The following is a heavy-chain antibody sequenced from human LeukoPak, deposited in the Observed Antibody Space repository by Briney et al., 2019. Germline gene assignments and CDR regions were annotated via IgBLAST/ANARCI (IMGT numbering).Heavy chain of an antibody. CDR3: ARYYYDSSGYYLDY. V-gene: IGHV4-59*01. J-gene: IGHJ4*02. D-gene: IGHD3-22*01. Sequence: SETLSLTCTVSGGSNSSYYWSWIRQPPGKGLEWIGYIYYSGSTNYNPSLKSRVTISVDTSKNQFSLKLSSVTAADTAVYYCARYYYDSSGYYLDYWGQGTLVTVSS. CDR1: GGSNSSYY. CDR2: IYYSGST.